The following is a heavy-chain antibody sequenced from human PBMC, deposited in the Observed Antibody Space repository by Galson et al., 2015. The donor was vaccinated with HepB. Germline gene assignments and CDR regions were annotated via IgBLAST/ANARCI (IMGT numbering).Heavy chain of an antibody. Sequence: SVKVSCKASGYTFSIYYIHWVRQAPGRGLEWMGMINTSGVGTNYAQKLQGRVTMTRETSTNTVYMELSSLRSEDTAVYYCARGDCSSTTCLNIDYWGQGTLVTVSS. V-gene: IGHV1-46*04. CDR1: GYTFSIYY. CDR3: ARGDCSSTTCLNIDY. J-gene: IGHJ4*02. D-gene: IGHD2-2*01. CDR2: INTSGVGT.